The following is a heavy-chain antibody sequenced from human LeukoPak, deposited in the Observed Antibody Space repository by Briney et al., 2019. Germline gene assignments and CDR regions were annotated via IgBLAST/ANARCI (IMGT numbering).Heavy chain of an antibody. CDR3: ASISAVFGAVRWFDP. V-gene: IGHV4-39*07. D-gene: IGHD3-3*01. CDR2: MYYSGNN. Sequence: SETLSLTCTVSGASISSYSSYWGWIRQPPGKGLEWIRNMYYSGNNYSNPSLKSRVTISIDTSKNQFSLKLTSVTAADTAVYYCASISAVFGAVRWFDPWGQGTLVTVSS. J-gene: IGHJ5*02. CDR1: GASISSYSSY.